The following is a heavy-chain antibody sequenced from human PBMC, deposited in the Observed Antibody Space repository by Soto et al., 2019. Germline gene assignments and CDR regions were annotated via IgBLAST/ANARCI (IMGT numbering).Heavy chain of an antibody. CDR3: ARAGLGVPGTGYGMDV. V-gene: IGHV1-18*01. CDR2: ISGYNGNT. D-gene: IGHD6-19*01. Sequence: QVQLVQSGSEVKKPGASVKVSCKASGYTFTSYGISWVRQAPGQGLEWMGWISGYNGNTNYAQKCQGRVTMTTDTATSTAYMEVRSLRSDDTAVYYCARAGLGVPGTGYGMDVWGQGTTVTVSS. CDR1: GYTFTSYG. J-gene: IGHJ6*02.